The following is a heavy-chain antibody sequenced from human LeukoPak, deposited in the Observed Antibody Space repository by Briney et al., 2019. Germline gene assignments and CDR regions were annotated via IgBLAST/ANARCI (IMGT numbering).Heavy chain of an antibody. V-gene: IGHV3-66*01. CDR2: IYSGGST. CDR3: ARRGCSSTSCYANYYYYGMDV. D-gene: IGHD2-2*01. Sequence: GGSLRLSCAASGFTVSSNYMSWVRQAPGKGLEWVSVIYSGGSTYYADSVKGRFTISRDNSKNTLYLQMNSLRAEDTAVYYCARRGCSSTSCYANYYYYGMDVWGQGTTDTVSS. J-gene: IGHJ6*02. CDR1: GFTVSSNY.